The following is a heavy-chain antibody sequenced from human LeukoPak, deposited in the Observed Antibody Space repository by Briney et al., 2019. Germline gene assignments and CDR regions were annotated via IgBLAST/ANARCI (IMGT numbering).Heavy chain of an antibody. CDR1: GGSISSYY. J-gene: IGHJ6*03. CDR3: ARKAARPTYYYYYYMDV. CDR2: IYYSGST. Sequence: SETLSLTCTVSGGSISSYYWSWIRQPPGKGLEWIGYIYYSGSTNYNPSLKSRVTISVDTSKNQFSLKLSSVTAADTAVYYCARKAARPTYYYYYYMDVWGKGTTVTVSS. D-gene: IGHD6-6*01. V-gene: IGHV4-59*12.